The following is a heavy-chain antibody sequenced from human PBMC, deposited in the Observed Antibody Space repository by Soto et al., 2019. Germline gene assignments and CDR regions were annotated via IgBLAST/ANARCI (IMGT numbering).Heavy chain of an antibody. CDR2: IYHSRST. CDR3: ARAGDSALTGTFDV. V-gene: IGHV4-4*02. D-gene: IGHD4-17*01. CDR1: GGSITSNNW. Sequence: QVQLQESGPGLVKPSGTLSLTCAVSGGSITSNNWWSLVRQPPGKGLEWIVEIYHSRSTNYNPSLKSRVIMSVDKSKNQFSLNLYSVTAADTALYYCARAGDSALTGTFDVWGRGTMVTVSS. J-gene: IGHJ3*01.